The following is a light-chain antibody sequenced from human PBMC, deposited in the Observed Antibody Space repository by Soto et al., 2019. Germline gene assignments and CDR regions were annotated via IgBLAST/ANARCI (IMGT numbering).Light chain of an antibody. Sequence: EIVLTHSPGSLSLSPGEIATLSCRASQSVSSGYVAWYQQKPGQSPRLLMYGAGNRASGIPDRFRGSGSGTDFTRTISGLEPADLGVYYCQQRHNWPITFGQGTRLEIK. CDR1: QSVSSGY. CDR3: QQRHNWPIT. V-gene: IGKV3D-20*02. CDR2: GAG. J-gene: IGKJ5*01.